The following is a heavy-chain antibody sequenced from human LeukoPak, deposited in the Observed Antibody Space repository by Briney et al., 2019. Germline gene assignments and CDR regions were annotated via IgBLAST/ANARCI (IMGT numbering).Heavy chain of an antibody. Sequence: SETLSLTCTVSGGSISSYYWSWIRQSPGKGLEWIGYIYYSGSTNYNPSLKSRVTISVDTSKNQFSLKLSSVTAADTAVYYCASPQYSSGWYYFDYWGQGTLVTVSS. V-gene: IGHV4-59*01. CDR1: GGSISSYY. D-gene: IGHD6-19*01. CDR3: ASPQYSSGWYYFDY. CDR2: IYYSGST. J-gene: IGHJ4*02.